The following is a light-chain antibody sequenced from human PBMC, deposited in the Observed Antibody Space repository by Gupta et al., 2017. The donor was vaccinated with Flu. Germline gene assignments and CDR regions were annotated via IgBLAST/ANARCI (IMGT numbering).Light chain of an antibody. CDR2: GAS. Sequence: IQMTHSPSSLSASVGDRVTLTCRASQSIRTYLDWYQQKPGKAPKLLIYGASSVQSGVPSRFSGSGSETDFTLIVSSLQPEDFATYYCQQCNSVPRTFGQGTKVEVK. CDR1: QSIRTY. CDR3: QQCNSVPRT. J-gene: IGKJ1*01. V-gene: IGKV1-39*01.